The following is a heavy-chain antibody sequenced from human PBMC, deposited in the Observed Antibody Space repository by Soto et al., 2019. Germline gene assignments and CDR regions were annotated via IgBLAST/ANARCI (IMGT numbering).Heavy chain of an antibody. D-gene: IGHD4-4*01. Sequence: ASLKVSCKASGYTFTSYDINWVRQATGQGLEWMGWMNPNSGNTGYAQKFQGRVTMTRNTSISTAYMELSSLRSEDTAVYYCARAMTTVTDPFDYWGQGTLVTVSS. CDR3: ARAMTTVTDPFDY. CDR2: MNPNSGNT. CDR1: GYTFTSYD. V-gene: IGHV1-8*01. J-gene: IGHJ4*02.